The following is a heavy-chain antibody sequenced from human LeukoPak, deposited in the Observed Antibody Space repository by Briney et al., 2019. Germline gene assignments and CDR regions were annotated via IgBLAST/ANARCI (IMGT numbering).Heavy chain of an antibody. Sequence: GGSLRRYCAASGFTFSSYWMNWVRQAPGKGLVWVSRIASDGSSTTYADSVKGRFSISRDNAKNTLYLQMNSLRVEDTAVYYCARDEGGSYDYWGQGTLVTVSS. V-gene: IGHV3-74*01. CDR2: IASDGSST. CDR1: GFTFSSYW. J-gene: IGHJ4*02. D-gene: IGHD1-26*01. CDR3: ARDEGGSYDY.